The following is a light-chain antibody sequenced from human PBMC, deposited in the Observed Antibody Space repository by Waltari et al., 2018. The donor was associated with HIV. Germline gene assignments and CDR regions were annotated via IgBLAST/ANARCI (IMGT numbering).Light chain of an antibody. J-gene: IGLJ3*02. CDR1: NIRGKS. V-gene: IGLV3-21*04. Sequence: SYVLTQPPAVSVSPGKKARITCEGNNIRGKSVHWYQQQAGHAPVLVIYYDNDRPSGSPERFSGFNSGNTATLTISGVEAGDEADYYCQVWDSSSNHVVFGGGTKLTAL. CDR2: YDN. CDR3: QVWDSSSNHVV.